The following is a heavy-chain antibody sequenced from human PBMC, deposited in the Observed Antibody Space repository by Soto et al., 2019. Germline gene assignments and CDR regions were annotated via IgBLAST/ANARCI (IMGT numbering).Heavy chain of an antibody. Sequence: XGSLRLTCAASGFTLSNAGMIWVRQAPGKGLDWLGRIRSKTSGGAADYSAPVEGRFTISRDDSKNTLYLQMNSLKTEETAIYYCDTDRFASPVDSWGQGTLVTVSS. D-gene: IGHD3-10*01. CDR2: IRSKTSGGAA. V-gene: IGHV3-15*01. CDR1: GFTLSNAG. CDR3: DTDRFASPVDS. J-gene: IGHJ4*02.